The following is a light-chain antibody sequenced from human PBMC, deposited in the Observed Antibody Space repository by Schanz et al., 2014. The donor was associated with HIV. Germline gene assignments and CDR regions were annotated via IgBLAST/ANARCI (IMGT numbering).Light chain of an antibody. Sequence: DIQMTQSPSSLSASVGDRVTITCQASQDINNYLNWYQQKPGKAPKLLIYDASNLETGVPSRFSGSGSGTDFTFTISSLQPEDIATYYCQQYDNLPLTFGPGTKVDMK. J-gene: IGKJ3*01. CDR1: QDINNY. CDR2: DAS. CDR3: QQYDNLPLT. V-gene: IGKV1-33*01.